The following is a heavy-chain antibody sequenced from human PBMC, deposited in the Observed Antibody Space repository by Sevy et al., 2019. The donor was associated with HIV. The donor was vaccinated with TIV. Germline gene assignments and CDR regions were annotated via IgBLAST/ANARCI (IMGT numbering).Heavy chain of an antibody. CDR1: GFTFSSHG. J-gene: IGHJ4*02. CDR3: AKAPSAIGPLDD. V-gene: IGHV3-30*18. Sequence: GESLKISCAASGFTFSSHGMHWVRQAPGKGLEWVAFISYDGSKKYDTDSVKGRFTISRDNSKNTVYLQMNSLRAEDTAAYSCAKAPSAIGPLDDWGQGTLVTVSS. CDR2: ISYDGSKK. D-gene: IGHD5-18*01.